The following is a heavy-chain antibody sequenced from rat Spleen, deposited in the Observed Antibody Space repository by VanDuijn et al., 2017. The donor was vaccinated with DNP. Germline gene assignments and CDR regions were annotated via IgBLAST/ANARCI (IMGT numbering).Heavy chain of an antibody. V-gene: IGHV5-25*01. CDR3: SIYYFSGDNWFAY. Sequence: EVQLVESGGGLVQPGRSLKLSCAGSGFSFSDYYMTWIRQVPGKGLEWVASIPSSGGSAYYPASVKGRFTLSRDNAENTLYLQMNSLRSEDTATYYCSIYYFSGDNWFAYWGQGTLVTVSS. CDR2: IPSSGGSA. D-gene: IGHD1-1*01. CDR1: GFSFSDYY. J-gene: IGHJ3*01.